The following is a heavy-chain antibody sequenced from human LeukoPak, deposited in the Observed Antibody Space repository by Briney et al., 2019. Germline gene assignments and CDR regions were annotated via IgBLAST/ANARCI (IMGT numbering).Heavy chain of an antibody. V-gene: IGHV4-59*08. J-gene: IGHJ4*02. CDR3: ASQMSGTSVSF. CDR2: INNGGGT. D-gene: IGHD2-2*01. CDR1: GDSFTRYY. Sequence: SETLSLTCSVSGDSFTRYYWSWIRQTPGKALEWIGYINNGGGTSYNPSLNSRVTISLDTSKNQFSLKLNSVTTTDTAVYYCASQMSGTSVSFWGQGTLATVSS.